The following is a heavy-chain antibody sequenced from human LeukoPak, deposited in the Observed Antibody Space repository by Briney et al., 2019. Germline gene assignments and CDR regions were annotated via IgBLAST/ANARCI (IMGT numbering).Heavy chain of an antibody. V-gene: IGHV4-59*01. CDR2: ISYSGYT. D-gene: IGHD4-23*01. Sequence: PSETLSLTCTVSGGSIRSYYWSWIRQAPGKGLEWIGFISYSGYTSYSPSLKSRVAISVDPSKSQFSLRLSSMTAADTAIYYCARGRNDNSGMFFDSWAQGTLVTVSS. CDR3: ARGRNDNSGMFFDS. CDR1: GGSIRSYY. J-gene: IGHJ4*02.